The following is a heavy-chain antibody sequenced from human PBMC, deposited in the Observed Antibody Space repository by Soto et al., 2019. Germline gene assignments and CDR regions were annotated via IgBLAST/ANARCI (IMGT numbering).Heavy chain of an antibody. D-gene: IGHD2-21*02. CDR2: IDPGGGGT. J-gene: IGHJ4*02. CDR3: AGVVTIHYFDY. V-gene: IGHV1-46*01. Sequence: QVQLVQSGTEVKKPGASVKVSCKASGYTFTSYYIHWVRQAPGQGLEWMGIIDPGGGGTSYPQKFQGSVTMTRDTSTSTVYIELSSLRSEDTAVYYCAGVVTIHYFDYWGQGTLVTVSS. CDR1: GYTFTSYY.